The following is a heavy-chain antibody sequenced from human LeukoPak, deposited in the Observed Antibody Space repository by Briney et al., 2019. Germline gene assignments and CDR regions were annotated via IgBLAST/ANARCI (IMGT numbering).Heavy chain of an antibody. J-gene: IGHJ4*02. D-gene: IGHD3-3*01. CDR2: INHSGST. CDR1: GYSISSGYY. CDR3: ARQRYDLRIDY. V-gene: IGHV4-38-2*02. Sequence: SETLSPTCTVSGYSISSGYYWSWIRQPPGKGLEWIGEINHSGSTNYNPSLKSRVTISVDTSKNQFSLKLSSVTAADTAVYYCARQRYDLRIDYWGQGTLVTVSS.